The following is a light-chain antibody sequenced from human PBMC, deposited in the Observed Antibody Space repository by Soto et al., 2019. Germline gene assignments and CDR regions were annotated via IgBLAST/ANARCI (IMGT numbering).Light chain of an antibody. Sequence: QLVLTQSPSASASLGASVKLTCTLSSGHSTYAIAWHQQQPEKGPRYLMKINSDGSHIRGDGIPYRFSGSSSGAERYLTISSLQSEDEADYYCQTWVSGFVIFGGGTKLTVL. CDR3: QTWVSGFVI. V-gene: IGLV4-69*01. CDR1: SGHSTYA. CDR2: INSDGSH. J-gene: IGLJ2*01.